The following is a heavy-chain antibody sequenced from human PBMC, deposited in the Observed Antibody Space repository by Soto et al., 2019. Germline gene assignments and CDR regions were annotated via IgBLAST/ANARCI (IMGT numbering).Heavy chain of an antibody. V-gene: IGHV1-69*13. Sequence: SVKVSCKASGGTFSSYAISWVRQAPGQGLEWMGGIIPIFGTANYAQKFQGRVTITADESTSTAYMEPSSLRSEDTAVYYCATRGDGYNYWVQYYYGMDVWGQGTTVTVS. CDR3: ATRGDGYNYWVQYYYGMDV. J-gene: IGHJ6*02. CDR1: GGTFSSYA. D-gene: IGHD5-12*01. CDR2: IIPIFGTA.